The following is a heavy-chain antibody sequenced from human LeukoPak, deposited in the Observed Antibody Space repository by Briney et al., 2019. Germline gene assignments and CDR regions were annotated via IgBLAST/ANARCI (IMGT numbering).Heavy chain of an antibody. J-gene: IGHJ4*02. D-gene: IGHD3-22*01. V-gene: IGHV3-23*01. CDR3: ARGGGNFDRSGYYEYYFDY. CDR1: GFSFSVYA. Sequence: PGGSLRLSCVASGFSFSVYAMSWVRQAPGKGLEWVSGIRGSGGRTYSADSVKGRFTISRDNSRKTLYLQMNSLRAEDTAVYYCARGGGNFDRSGYYEYYFDYWGQGILVTVSS. CDR2: IRGSGGRT.